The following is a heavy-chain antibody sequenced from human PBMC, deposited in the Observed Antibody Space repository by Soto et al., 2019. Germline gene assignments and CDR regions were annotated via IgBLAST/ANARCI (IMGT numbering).Heavy chain of an antibody. J-gene: IGHJ5*02. CDR2: INAGNGNT. D-gene: IGHD1-7*01. Sequence: ASVKVSCKASGYTFTSYAMHWVRQAPGQRLEWMGWINAGNGNTKYSQKFQGRVTITRDTSAGTAYMELSSLRSEDTAVYYCARYRYNWNYQYNWFDPWGQGTLVTVSS. CDR1: GYTFTSYA. CDR3: ARYRYNWNYQYNWFDP. V-gene: IGHV1-3*01.